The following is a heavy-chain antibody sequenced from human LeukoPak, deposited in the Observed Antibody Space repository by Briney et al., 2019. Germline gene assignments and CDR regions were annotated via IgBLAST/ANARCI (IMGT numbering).Heavy chain of an antibody. CDR3: ARHVSGNLWYFDD. Sequence: SETLSLTCAISTYSINNDYHWAWIRQPPGKGLEWIGSIYHTGRTYYNPAHKTRVTILLDTSRNQFSLRLSSVTASDTAVYFCARHVSGNLWYFDDWGQGTLVTVSS. V-gene: IGHV4-38-2*01. J-gene: IGHJ4*02. CDR1: TYSINNDYH. D-gene: IGHD1-26*01. CDR2: IYHTGRT.